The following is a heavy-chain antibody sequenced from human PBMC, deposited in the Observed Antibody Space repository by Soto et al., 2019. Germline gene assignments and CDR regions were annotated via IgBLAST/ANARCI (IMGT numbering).Heavy chain of an antibody. J-gene: IGHJ6*02. Sequence: EVQLVESGGGLVKPGGSLRLSCAASGFTLTSYTMNWVRQASGKGLEWVSSITSRSSHIYYADSVKGRFTISRDNAGNSLYLQMNSLRAEDSAVYYCVRERGLSSFYGMDVWGQGTPVTVSS. CDR2: ITSRSSHI. D-gene: IGHD3-16*02. CDR3: VRERGLSSFYGMDV. CDR1: GFTLTSYT. V-gene: IGHV3-21*02.